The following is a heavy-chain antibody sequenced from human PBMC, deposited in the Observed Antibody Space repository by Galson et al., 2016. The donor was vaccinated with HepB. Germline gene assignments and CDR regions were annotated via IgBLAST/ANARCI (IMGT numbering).Heavy chain of an antibody. CDR3: ARDDSGGWYGFHYGMDV. CDR1: GASISGYY. CDR2: IYYSGRT. Sequence: SETLSLTCTVSGASISGYYLSWIRQPPGQGLEWIGYIYYSGRTHYNPPLKSRVTISVDTSKNQFSLKLSSVTAADTAVYYCARDDSGGWYGFHYGMDVWGQGTTVTVSS. V-gene: IGHV4-59*01. J-gene: IGHJ6*02. D-gene: IGHD6-19*01.